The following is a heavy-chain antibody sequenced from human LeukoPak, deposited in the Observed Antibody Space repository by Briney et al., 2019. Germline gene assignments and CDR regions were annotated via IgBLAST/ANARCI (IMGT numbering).Heavy chain of an antibody. J-gene: IGHJ4*02. Sequence: PSETLSLTCTVSGGSISSYYWSWIRQPAGKGLEWIGRIYTSGSTNYNPSLKSRVTISVDTSKNQFSLKLSSVTAADTAVYYCARTGGLDEWEPSFDYWGQGTLVTVSS. D-gene: IGHD1-26*01. CDR2: IYTSGST. CDR3: ARTGGLDEWEPSFDY. CDR1: GGSISSYY. V-gene: IGHV4-4*07.